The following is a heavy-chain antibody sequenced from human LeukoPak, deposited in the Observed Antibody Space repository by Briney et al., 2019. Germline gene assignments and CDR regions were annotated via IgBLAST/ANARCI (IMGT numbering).Heavy chain of an antibody. CDR3: ARDIWPSSSLYDAFDI. CDR2: MNPNSGNT. J-gene: IGHJ3*02. D-gene: IGHD6-6*01. CDR1: GYTFTSHY. Sequence: ASVKVSCKAYGYTFTSHYIHWVRQAPGQGLEWMGWMNPNSGNTGYAQKFQGRVTMTRNTSISTAYMELSSLRSEDTAVYYCARDIWPSSSLYDAFDIWGQGTMVTVSS. V-gene: IGHV1-8*02.